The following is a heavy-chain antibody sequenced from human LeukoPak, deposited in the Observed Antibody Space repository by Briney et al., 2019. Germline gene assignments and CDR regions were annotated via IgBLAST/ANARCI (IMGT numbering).Heavy chain of an antibody. CDR3: VTDGADYYDSTGYPIYFDY. D-gene: IGHD3-22*01. V-gene: IGHV3-21*01. J-gene: IGHJ4*02. CDR2: ISSSSSYI. Sequence: GGSLRLSCAASGFTFSSYSMNWVRQAPGKGLEWVPCISSSSSYIYYADSVKGRFTISRDNAENSLYLQMNSLRAEDTAVYYCVTDGADYYDSTGYPIYFDYWGQGTLVTVSS. CDR1: GFTFSSYS.